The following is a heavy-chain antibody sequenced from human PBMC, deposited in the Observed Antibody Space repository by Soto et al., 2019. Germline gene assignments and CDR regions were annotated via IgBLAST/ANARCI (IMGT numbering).Heavy chain of an antibody. CDR3: AREVQVHTPAFVY. CDR2: ISPMFGAA. J-gene: IGHJ4*02. V-gene: IGHV1-69*19. D-gene: IGHD3-10*01. CDR1: GGTFNTYA. Sequence: QVQLVQSGAEMKKPGSSVKVSCQSSGGTFNTYAMNWVRQAPGQGPEWMGDISPMFGAANYAPKFQGRVTITADESTGTPYMQFSSLTSEDTALYFCAREVQVHTPAFVYWGQGTLVTVSS.